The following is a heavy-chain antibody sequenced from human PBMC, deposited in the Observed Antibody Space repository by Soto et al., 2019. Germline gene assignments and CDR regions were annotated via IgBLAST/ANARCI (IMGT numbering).Heavy chain of an antibody. V-gene: IGHV4-31*03. D-gene: IGHD2-15*01. Sequence: SETLSLTCPFSGGSIRSGGYYWSWIRQHPGKGLEWIGYIYYSGSTYYNPSLKSRITISVDTSKNQFSLKLSSVTAADTALYYCARTPDHWGQGTLVTVSS. CDR2: IYYSGST. J-gene: IGHJ4*02. CDR1: GGSIRSGGYY. CDR3: ARTPDH.